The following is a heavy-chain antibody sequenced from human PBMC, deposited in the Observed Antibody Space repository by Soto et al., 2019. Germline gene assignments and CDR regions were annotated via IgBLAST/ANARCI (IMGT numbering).Heavy chain of an antibody. CDR1: GFTFSDHG. Sequence: QVQLVESGGGMGQPGTSLRISCAASGFTFSDHGMHWVRQAPGKGLEWVAVISFDGSNKYYTGSVEGRFTISRDSSKNTVYMQRNSLRVEDTDVYYCANAGYLGSASIKAYWGQVTLVTVSS. D-gene: IGHD3-9*01. J-gene: IGHJ4*02. CDR2: ISFDGSNK. CDR3: ANAGYLGSASIKAY. V-gene: IGHV3-30*18.